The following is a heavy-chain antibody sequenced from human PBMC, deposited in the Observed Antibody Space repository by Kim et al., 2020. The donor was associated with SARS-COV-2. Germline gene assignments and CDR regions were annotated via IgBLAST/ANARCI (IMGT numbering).Heavy chain of an antibody. CDR3: ARGLHSSSWYERYNWFDP. V-gene: IGHV4-34*01. CDR1: GGSFSGYY. CDR2: INHSGST. J-gene: IGHJ5*02. Sequence: SETLSLTCAVYGGSFSGYYWSWIRQPPGKGLEWIGEINHSGSTNYNPSLKSRVTISVDTSKNQFSLKLSSVTAADTAVYYCARGLHSSSWYERYNWFDPWGQGTLVTVSS. D-gene: IGHD6-13*01.